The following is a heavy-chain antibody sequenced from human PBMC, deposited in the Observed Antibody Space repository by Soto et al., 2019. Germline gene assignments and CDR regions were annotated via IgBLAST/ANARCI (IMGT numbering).Heavy chain of an antibody. CDR2: TYSGGDT. Sequence: GGSLRLSCAASGVTVGNNYMSWVRQAPGKGLEWVSVTYSGGDTRYADSVKGRFTMSRDSTKNTVYLQMDSLRAEDTAVYFCAINVPVTALGYWGQGSLVTVSS. J-gene: IGHJ4*02. CDR1: GVTVGNNY. D-gene: IGHD4-17*01. CDR3: AINVPVTALGY. V-gene: IGHV3-66*01.